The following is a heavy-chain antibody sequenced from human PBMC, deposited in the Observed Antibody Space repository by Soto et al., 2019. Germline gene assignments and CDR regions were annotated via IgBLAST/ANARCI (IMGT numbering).Heavy chain of an antibody. J-gene: IGHJ6*03. CDR1: GDTFSSYS. CDR3: ATDGGSTSSSAYNYFMDV. Sequence: QAQLVQSGAEVKRPGSSVKVSCKASGDTFSSYSISWVRQAPGQGLEWMGRIIPMVGTPNYAQKFQGRVTFSADKSTSKAYMVFNSLISDDTAVYYGATDGGSTSSSAYNYFMDVWGKGTPVTVSS. D-gene: IGHD3-16*01. CDR2: IIPMVGTP. V-gene: IGHV1-69*08.